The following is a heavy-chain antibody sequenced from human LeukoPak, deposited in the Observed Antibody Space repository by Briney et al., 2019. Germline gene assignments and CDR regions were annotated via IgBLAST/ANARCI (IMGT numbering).Heavy chain of an antibody. D-gene: IGHD3-22*01. J-gene: IGHJ4*02. CDR2: IYYSGST. V-gene: IGHV4-59*08. CDR3: ASTYYYDSSGYYSFDY. Sequence: SETLSLTCTVSGGSISSYYWIWIRQPPGKGLEWIGYIYYSGSTNYNPSLKSRVTISVDTSKNQFSLKLSSVTAADTAVYYCASTYYYDSSGYYSFDYWGQGTLVTVSS. CDR1: GGSISSYY.